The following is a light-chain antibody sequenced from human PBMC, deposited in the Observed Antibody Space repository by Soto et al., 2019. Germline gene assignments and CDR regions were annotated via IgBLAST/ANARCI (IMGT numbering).Light chain of an antibody. CDR3: QSYAGRHTWV. CDR2: EVV. V-gene: IGLV2-8*01. CDR1: KNAIGVYEF. Sequence: QSALTQPPSASGSPGQSVPISCTGTKNAIGVYEFVSWYQHHPGKAPRLSIYEVVQRPSGVPDRFSGSKSGNTASLTVSGLQAADEADYCCQSYAGRHTWVFGSGTKVTFL. J-gene: IGLJ1*01.